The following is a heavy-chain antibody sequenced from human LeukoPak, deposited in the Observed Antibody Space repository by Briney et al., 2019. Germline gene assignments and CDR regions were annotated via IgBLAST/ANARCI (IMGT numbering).Heavy chain of an antibody. CDR3: AAPTAMGPYYYYGMDV. V-gene: IGHV4-39*01. CDR1: GGSLSSSSYY. J-gene: IGHJ6*02. Sequence: SDTLSLTCTVSGGSLSSSSYYWGWLRQPPGKGLEGIGSIYYSESNYYNPSLKSRVTISVDTSKSQLSLKLSSVSAADTAVYYCAAPTAMGPYYYYGMDVWGQGTTVTVSS. D-gene: IGHD5-18*01. CDR2: IYYSESN.